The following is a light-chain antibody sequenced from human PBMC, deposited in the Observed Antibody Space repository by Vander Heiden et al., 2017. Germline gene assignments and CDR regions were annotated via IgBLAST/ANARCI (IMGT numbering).Light chain of an antibody. Sequence: IVMTKSRDSLAVSRGARSTFTSKSSQTLVSRSNRKNYLAWYQQKSGQPPKVLIYWASTRESGVPDRFSGSGSGTDFTLTISSLQAEDVAVYYCQQYYTTPYTFGQGTKLEIK. V-gene: IGKV4-1*01. CDR3: QQYYTTPYT. CDR1: QTLVSRSNRKNY. CDR2: WAS. J-gene: IGKJ2*01.